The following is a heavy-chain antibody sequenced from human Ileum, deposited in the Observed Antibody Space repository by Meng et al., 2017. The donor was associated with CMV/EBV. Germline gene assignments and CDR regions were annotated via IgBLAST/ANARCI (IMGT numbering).Heavy chain of an antibody. CDR1: GDTFGFYT. Sequence: SVKVSCKASGDTFGFYTISWVRQAPGQGLEWMGRIIPILKIVDFAQNFQARVTITADQSTSTAYMELSSLRSEDTAVYYCARWARDCTTANFLYYFDYWGQGTLVTVSS. D-gene: IGHD2-8*01. V-gene: IGHV1-69*02. CDR2: IIPILKIV. J-gene: IGHJ4*02. CDR3: ARWARDCTTANFLYYFDY.